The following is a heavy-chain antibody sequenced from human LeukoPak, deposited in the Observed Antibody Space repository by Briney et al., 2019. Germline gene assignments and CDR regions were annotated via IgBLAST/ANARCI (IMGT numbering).Heavy chain of an antibody. Sequence: GGSLRLSCAASGFTFRSYSMSCVPQAPGKRLEWLSSITSSGSHMYYADSVKGRFTISRDNAKSSLYLQMNSLSAEDTAVYYCASFMTTVTIPDYWGQGTLVTVSS. D-gene: IGHD4-17*01. CDR3: ASFMTTVTIPDY. CDR2: ITSSGSHM. J-gene: IGHJ4*02. CDR1: GFTFRSYS. V-gene: IGHV3-21*01.